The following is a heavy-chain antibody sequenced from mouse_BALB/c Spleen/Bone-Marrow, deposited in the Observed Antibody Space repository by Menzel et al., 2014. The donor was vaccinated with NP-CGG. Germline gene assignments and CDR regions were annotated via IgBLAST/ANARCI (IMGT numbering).Heavy chain of an antibody. Sequence: VQLQQSGAELVKPGASVKLSCTASGFNIKDTYMHWVKLRPQQGLEWIGRIVPANGNTKYAPKFQGKATITADTSSNAAYLQLSSLTSEDTAVYFCASYDYGYSFDYWGQGTTITVSS. CDR2: IVPANGNT. V-gene: IGHV14-3*02. CDR3: ASYDYGYSFDY. D-gene: IGHD2-4*01. CDR1: GFNIKDTY. J-gene: IGHJ2*01.